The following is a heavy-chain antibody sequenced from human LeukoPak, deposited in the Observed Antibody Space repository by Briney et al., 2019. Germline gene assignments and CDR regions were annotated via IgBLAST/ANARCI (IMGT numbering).Heavy chain of an antibody. CDR1: GFTFSSYA. J-gene: IGHJ6*03. V-gene: IGHV3-23*01. CDR2: ISGSGGST. D-gene: IGHD3/OR15-3a*01. Sequence: GGALRLSCAASGFTFSSYAMSWVRQAPGKGLEWVSAISGSGGSTYYADSVKGRFTISRDSSRNTLYLQMDSLRADDTAVYYCAKSVDYCYYYYMDVWGKGTTVTVSS. CDR3: AKSVDYCYYYYMDV.